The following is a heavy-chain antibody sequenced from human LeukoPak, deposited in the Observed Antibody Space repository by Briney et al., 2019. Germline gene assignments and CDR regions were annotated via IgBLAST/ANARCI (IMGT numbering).Heavy chain of an antibody. CDR3: ARSVPFKVGAADY. V-gene: IGHV4-34*01. Sequence: SETLSLTCAVYGGPFSGYYWSWIRQPPGKGLEWIGEINHSGSTNYNPSLKSRVTISVDTSENQFSLKLSSVTAADTAVYYCARSVPFKVGAADYWGQGILVIVSS. CDR1: GGPFSGYY. CDR2: INHSGST. J-gene: IGHJ4*02. D-gene: IGHD1-26*01.